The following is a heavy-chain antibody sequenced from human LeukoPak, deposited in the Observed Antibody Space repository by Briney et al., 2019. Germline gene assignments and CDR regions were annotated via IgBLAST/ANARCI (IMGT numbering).Heavy chain of an antibody. D-gene: IGHD2-21*02. J-gene: IGHJ4*02. V-gene: IGHV1-18*01. CDR1: GYTFTSYG. CDR3: ARDTHIVVVTAIPVTFDY. Sequence: ASVKVSCKASGYTFTSYGISWVRQAPGQGLEWMGWISAYNGNTNYAQKLQGRVTMTTDTSTSTAYMELRSLRSDDAAVYYCARDTHIVVVTAIPVTFDYWGQGTLVTVSS. CDR2: ISAYNGNT.